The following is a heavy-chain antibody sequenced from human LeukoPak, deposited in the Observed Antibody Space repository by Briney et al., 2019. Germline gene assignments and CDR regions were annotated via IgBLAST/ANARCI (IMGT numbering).Heavy chain of an antibody. Sequence: GGSLRLSCAASGFTFSSYGMHWVRQAPGKGLEWVAVISYDGSNKYYADSVKGRFTISRDNSKNTLYLQMNSLRAEDTAVYYCARGRITMVRGVPSSMDVWGKGTTVTVSS. J-gene: IGHJ6*03. CDR1: GFTFSSYG. V-gene: IGHV3-30*03. CDR2: ISYDGSNK. D-gene: IGHD3-10*01. CDR3: ARGRITMVRGVPSSMDV.